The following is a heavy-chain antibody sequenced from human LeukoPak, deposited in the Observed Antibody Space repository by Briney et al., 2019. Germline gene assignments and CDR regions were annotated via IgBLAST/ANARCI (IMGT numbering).Heavy chain of an antibody. CDR1: GFTFGDYS. J-gene: IGHJ3*02. V-gene: IGHV3-48*02. CDR3: ARDTSPSGGSYLADI. D-gene: IGHD1-26*01. CDR2: ISSSGSTP. Sequence: GGSLRLSCAASGFTFGDYSMNWVRHAPGKGLEWVSYISSSGSTPHSADSVKGRFTISRDNAKTSLYLQMNSLRDEDTAVYYCARDTSPSGGSYLADIWGQGTLVTVSS.